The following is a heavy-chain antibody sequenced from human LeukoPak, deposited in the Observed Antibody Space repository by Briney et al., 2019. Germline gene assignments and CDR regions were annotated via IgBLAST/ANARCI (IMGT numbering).Heavy chain of an antibody. V-gene: IGHV3-74*01. J-gene: IGHJ4*02. CDR1: GFALSDYW. Sequence: GGSLRLSCAASGFALSDYWMHWVRQAPGKGLVWVSRTNSEGGLISYADSVKGRFTIYRDNAKNTLYLQMNSLTAEDTAMYYCTRAAEQRPIDYWGQGTLVTVSS. CDR3: TRAAEQRPIDY. D-gene: IGHD6-25*01. CDR2: TNSEGGLI.